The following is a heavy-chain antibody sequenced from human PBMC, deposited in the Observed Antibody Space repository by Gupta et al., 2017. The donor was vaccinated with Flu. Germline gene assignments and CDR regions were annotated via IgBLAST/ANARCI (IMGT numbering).Heavy chain of an antibody. CDR2: IKSKTDGGTT. D-gene: IGHD2-15*01. J-gene: IGHJ6*04. CDR3: TTDLSTPHKYCSCGSCYSVLDV. Sequence: GRIKSKTDGGTTDYAAPVKGRFTISRDDSKNTLYLQMNSLKTEDTAVYYCTTDLSTPHKYCSCGSCYSVLDVWGKGTTVTVSS. V-gene: IGHV3-15*01.